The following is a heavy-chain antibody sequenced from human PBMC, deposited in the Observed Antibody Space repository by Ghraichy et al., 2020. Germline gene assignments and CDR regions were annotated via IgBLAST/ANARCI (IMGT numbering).Heavy chain of an antibody. Sequence: GGSLRLSCAASGFTFSDHYMDWVRQAPGKGLEWVGRTRNKANSYTTEYAASVKGRFSISRDGSKDSLYLQMNSLKIEDTAVYYCARVMTTVTNGIDYWGQGTLVTVSS. V-gene: IGHV3-72*01. CDR3: ARVMTTVTNGIDY. D-gene: IGHD4-11*01. CDR2: TRNKANSYTT. CDR1: GFTFSDHY. J-gene: IGHJ4*02.